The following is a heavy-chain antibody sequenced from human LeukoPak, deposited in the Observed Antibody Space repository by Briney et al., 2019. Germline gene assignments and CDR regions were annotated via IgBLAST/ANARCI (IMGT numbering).Heavy chain of an antibody. CDR3: ARRSYYDFWSGYFNDHDNRNDNWFDP. CDR2: IIPIFGTA. D-gene: IGHD3-3*01. Sequence: SVKVSCKTSGYTFTSYAISWVRQAPGQGLEWMGGIIPIFGTANYAQKFQGRVTITADESTSTAYMELSSLRSEDTAVYYCARRSYYDFWSGYFNDHDNRNDNWFDPWGQGTLVTVSS. J-gene: IGHJ5*02. V-gene: IGHV1-69*13. CDR1: GYTFTSYA.